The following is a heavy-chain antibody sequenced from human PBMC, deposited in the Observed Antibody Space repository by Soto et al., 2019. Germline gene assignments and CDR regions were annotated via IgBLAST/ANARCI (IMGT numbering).Heavy chain of an antibody. CDR1: GYTFTSYY. V-gene: IGHV1-46*01. CDR3: ARDLLSLDDSSGYFYFQH. D-gene: IGHD3-22*01. J-gene: IGHJ1*01. CDR2: INPSGGST. Sequence: ASVKVSCKASGYTFTSYYMHWVRQAPGQGLEWMGIINPSGGSTSYAQKFQGRVTMTRDTSTSTVYMELSSLRSEDTAVYYCARDLLSLDDSSGYFYFQHWGQGTLVTVSS.